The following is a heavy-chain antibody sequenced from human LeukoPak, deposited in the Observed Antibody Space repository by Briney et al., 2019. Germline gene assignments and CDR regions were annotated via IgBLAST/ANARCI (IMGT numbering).Heavy chain of an antibody. CDR1: GGSLSNYY. Sequence: SETLSLTCSVSGGSLSNYYWNWIRQPPGKGLEWIGSMYYGGSTNYNPSLKSRVTISVDTSENQFSLKLSSVTAADTAVYYCARGRGDRIVGAPDYYYYYMDVWGKGTTVTVSS. V-gene: IGHV4-59*01. J-gene: IGHJ6*03. D-gene: IGHD1-26*01. CDR3: ARGRGDRIVGAPDYYYYYMDV. CDR2: MYYGGST.